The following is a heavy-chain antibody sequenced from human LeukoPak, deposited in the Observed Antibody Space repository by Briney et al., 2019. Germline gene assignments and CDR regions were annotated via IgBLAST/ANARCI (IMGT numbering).Heavy chain of an antibody. V-gene: IGHV3-66*02. Sequence: PGGSLRLSCAASGFTVSSDYMGWLRQAPGMGLEYFSIIYSGGNTYYADSVKGRFTISRDNSKNTLYLQMNSLRAEDTAVYYCARDSHKLHSSAYFYFFDYWGQGTLVSVSS. CDR2: IYSGGNT. D-gene: IGHD3-22*01. CDR3: ARDSHKLHSSAYFYFFDY. J-gene: IGHJ4*02. CDR1: GFTVSSDY.